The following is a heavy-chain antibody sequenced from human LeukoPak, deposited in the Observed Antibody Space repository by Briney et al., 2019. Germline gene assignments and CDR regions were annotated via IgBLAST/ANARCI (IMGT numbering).Heavy chain of an antibody. V-gene: IGHV3-7*01. Sequence: GGSLRLSCAASGFTFSSYWMSWVRQAPGKGLEWVANIKQDGSEKYYVDSVKGRFTISRDNAKNSLYLQMNSLRAEDTAVYYCARGSIYCSSTSCYRGNWFDPWGQGTLVTVSS. J-gene: IGHJ5*02. CDR1: GFTFSSYW. CDR3: ARGSIYCSSTSCYRGNWFDP. CDR2: IKQDGSEK. D-gene: IGHD2-2*01.